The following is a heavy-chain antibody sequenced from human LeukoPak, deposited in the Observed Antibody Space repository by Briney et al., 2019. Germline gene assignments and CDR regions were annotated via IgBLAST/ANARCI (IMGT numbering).Heavy chain of an antibody. J-gene: IGHJ4*02. D-gene: IGHD1-26*01. Sequence: ASVKVSCKASGYTFTSYGITWVRQAPGQGLEWMGWISAYTGNTNYAQKFQGRVTMTRDTSITAAYMELSRLKYDDTAVYYCARGRVVGSTVLDFWGQGTLVTVSS. CDR3: ARGRVVGSTVLDF. CDR2: ISAYTGNT. CDR1: GYTFTSYG. V-gene: IGHV1-18*01.